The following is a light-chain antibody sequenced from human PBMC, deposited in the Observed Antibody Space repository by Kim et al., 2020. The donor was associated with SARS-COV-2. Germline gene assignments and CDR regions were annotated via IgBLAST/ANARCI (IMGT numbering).Light chain of an antibody. V-gene: IGKV3-20*01. Sequence: SLSPGERVTLSCRTSQTVDSAYIAWYQKKPGQAPRLLIYAASSRATGIPDRFSGSGSGTDFTLTITRLESEDFAVYYCQQYGSSPTFGGGTKLEI. CDR2: AAS. CDR3: QQYGSSPT. CDR1: QTVDSAY. J-gene: IGKJ4*01.